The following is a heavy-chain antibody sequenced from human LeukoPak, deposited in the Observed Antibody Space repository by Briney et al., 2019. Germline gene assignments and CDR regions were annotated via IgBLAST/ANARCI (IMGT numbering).Heavy chain of an antibody. CDR2: ITGSGGST. V-gene: IGHV3-23*01. D-gene: IGHD1-26*01. Sequence: PGGSLRLSCPASGFTFNNFAMHWVRQAAGKGLEWISMITGSGGSTFYADSVKGRFTISRDNSRNTVYLQMSNLRADDTAVYYCAKDGGTLTAISWGQGTLVTVSS. CDR1: GFTFNNFA. CDR3: AKDGGTLTAIS. J-gene: IGHJ5*02.